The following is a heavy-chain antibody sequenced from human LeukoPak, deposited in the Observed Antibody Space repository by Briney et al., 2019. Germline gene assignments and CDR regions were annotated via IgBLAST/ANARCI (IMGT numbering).Heavy chain of an antibody. Sequence: MPSETLSLTCTVSGGSISSYYWSWIRQPPGKGLEWIGYIYYSGSTNYNPSLKSRVTISVDTSKNQFSLKLSSVTAADTAVYYCARGSLDYYDSSGYYPFDYWGQGTLVTVSS. CDR2: IYYSGST. J-gene: IGHJ4*02. CDR3: ARGSLDYYDSSGYYPFDY. V-gene: IGHV4-59*08. D-gene: IGHD3-22*01. CDR1: GGSISSYY.